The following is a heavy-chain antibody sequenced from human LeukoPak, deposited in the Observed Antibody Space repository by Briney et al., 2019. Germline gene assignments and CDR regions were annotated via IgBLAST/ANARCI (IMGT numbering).Heavy chain of an antibody. J-gene: IGHJ3*02. CDR2: ISSSSSYI. V-gene: IGHV3-21*04. CDR3: AKDIEEMATIFDAFDI. D-gene: IGHD5-24*01. CDR1: GFTFSSYT. Sequence: GGSLRLSCVASGFTFSSYTMNWVRQAPGKGLEWVSSISSSSSYIYYADSVKGRFTISRDNAKNSLYLQMNSLRAEDTAVYYCAKDIEEMATIFDAFDIWGQGTMVTVSS.